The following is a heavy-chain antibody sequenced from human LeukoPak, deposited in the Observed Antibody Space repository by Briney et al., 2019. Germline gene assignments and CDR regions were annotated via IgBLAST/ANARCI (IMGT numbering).Heavy chain of an antibody. CDR3: ARCRDGYNYARYFDY. CDR1: GFTFSTYW. CDR2: INSDGSST. V-gene: IGHV3-74*01. J-gene: IGHJ4*02. D-gene: IGHD5-24*01. Sequence: PGGSLRLSCAASGFTFSTYWMHWVRQAPGKGLVWVSRINSDGSSTSYADSVKGRFTISRDNAKNTVYLQMNSLRAEDTAVYYCARCRDGYNYARYFDYWGQGTLVTVSS.